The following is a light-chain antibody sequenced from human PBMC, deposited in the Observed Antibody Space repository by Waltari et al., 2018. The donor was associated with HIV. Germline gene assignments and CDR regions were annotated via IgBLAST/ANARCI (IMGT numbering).Light chain of an antibody. CDR3: QSYDNANPSI. CDR1: RGNISSHP. Sequence: NFVLTQPHSVSEPPGKAVPISCPRSRGNISSHPVRCHQQRPGSAPTPVIYEDTQRPSGVPDRFSGSIDSSSNSASLTIYELRTEDEADYYCQSYDNANPSIFGTGTRVTVL. J-gene: IGLJ1*01. V-gene: IGLV6-57*03. CDR2: EDT.